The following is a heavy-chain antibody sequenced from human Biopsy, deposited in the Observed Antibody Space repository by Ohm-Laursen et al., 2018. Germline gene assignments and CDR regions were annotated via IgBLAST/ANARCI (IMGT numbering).Heavy chain of an antibody. CDR2: IYGSGST. V-gene: IGHV4-4*07. Sequence: TLSLTCTVSGDSISSDYWTWIRRPAGKGLEWIGRIYGSGSTNYNPSLRGRVTLSGDTSKNQVSLRLRSVTAADTAVYYCAREGLDWDNRRYKGLDVWGQGATDIVSS. J-gene: IGHJ6*02. CDR1: GDSISSDY. D-gene: IGHD1/OR15-1a*01. CDR3: AREGLDWDNRRYKGLDV.